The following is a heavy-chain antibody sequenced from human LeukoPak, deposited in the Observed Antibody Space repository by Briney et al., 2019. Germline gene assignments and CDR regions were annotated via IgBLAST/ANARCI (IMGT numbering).Heavy chain of an antibody. D-gene: IGHD3-22*01. CDR3: ARDVGGYYYDY. Sequence: GASVKVSCKASGYTFTSYYMHWVRQAPGQGLEWMGIINPSGGSTSYAQKLQGRVTMTRDMSTSTVYMELSSLRSEDTAVYYCARDVGGYYYDYWGQGTLVTVSS. CDR1: GYTFTSYY. V-gene: IGHV1-46*01. J-gene: IGHJ4*02. CDR2: INPSGGST.